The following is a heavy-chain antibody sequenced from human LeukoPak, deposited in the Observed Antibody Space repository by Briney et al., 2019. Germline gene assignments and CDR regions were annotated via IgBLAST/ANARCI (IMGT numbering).Heavy chain of an antibody. D-gene: IGHD3-10*01. CDR3: ARSALDTSRTYYNPQPFLY. CDR1: GGSIGTYY. CDR2: IYYSGST. V-gene: IGHV4-59*01. J-gene: IGHJ4*02. Sequence: SETLSLTCSVSGGSIGTYYWSWIRQPPGKGLEWIGYIYYSGSTDYNPSLKSRVTISIDTSKNQFSLKLNSVTAADTAIYYCARSALDTSRTYYNPQPFLYWGQGTLVTVSS.